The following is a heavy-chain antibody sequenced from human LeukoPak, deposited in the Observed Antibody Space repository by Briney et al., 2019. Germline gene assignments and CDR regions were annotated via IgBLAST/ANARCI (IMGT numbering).Heavy chain of an antibody. V-gene: IGHV1-69*04. CDR2: IIPILGIA. D-gene: IGHD2-8*01. CDR1: GGTFSSYA. Sequence: SVKVSCKASGGTFSSYAIIWVRQAPGQGLEWMGRIIPILGIANYAQKFQGRVTITADKSTSTAYMELSSLRSEDTAVYYCASGVAGSVSFDYWGQGTLVTVSS. CDR3: ASGVAGSVSFDY. J-gene: IGHJ4*02.